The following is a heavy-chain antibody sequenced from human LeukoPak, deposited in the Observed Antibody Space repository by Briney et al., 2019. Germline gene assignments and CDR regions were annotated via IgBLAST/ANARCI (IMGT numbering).Heavy chain of an antibody. V-gene: IGHV1-2*02. J-gene: IGHJ3*02. D-gene: IGHD1-26*01. CDR2: INPNSDVT. CDR1: GYTFTGYY. CDR3: ARVQVGGRGNDAFDI. Sequence: GASVKVSCKASGYTFTGYYMHWVRQAPGQGLEWMGWINPNSDVTNYAQKFQGRVTMTRDTSITTAYMELSRLRSDDTAVYYCARVQVGGRGNDAFDIWGQGTMVTVSS.